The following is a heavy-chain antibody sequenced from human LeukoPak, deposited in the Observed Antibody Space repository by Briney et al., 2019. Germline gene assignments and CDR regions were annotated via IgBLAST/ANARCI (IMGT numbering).Heavy chain of an antibody. CDR2: INPSGGST. CDR1: GYTFTSYY. J-gene: IGHJ3*02. CDR3: ARDPADRLAGYSHAFDI. V-gene: IGHV1-46*01. D-gene: IGHD2-15*01. Sequence: ASVKVSCKASGYTFTSYYMHWVRQAPGQGLEWMGIINPSGGSTSYAQKFQGRVTMTRDTSTSTVYMELSSLRSEDTAVYYRARDPADRLAGYSHAFDIWGQGTMVTVSS.